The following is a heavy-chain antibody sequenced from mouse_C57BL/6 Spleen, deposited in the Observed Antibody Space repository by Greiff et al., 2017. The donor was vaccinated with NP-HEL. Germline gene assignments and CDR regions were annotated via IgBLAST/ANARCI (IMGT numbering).Heavy chain of an antibody. J-gene: IGHJ2*01. CDR3: ARGEFITTVACDY. CDR2: IYPGSGNT. CDR1: GYTFTDYY. Sequence: QVQLKESGAELVRPGASVKLSCKASGYTFTDYYINWVKQRPGQGLEWIARIYPGSGNTYYNEKFKGKATLTAEKSSSTAYMQLSSLTSEDSAVYFCARGEFITTVACDYWGQGTTLTVSS. D-gene: IGHD1-1*01. V-gene: IGHV1-76*01.